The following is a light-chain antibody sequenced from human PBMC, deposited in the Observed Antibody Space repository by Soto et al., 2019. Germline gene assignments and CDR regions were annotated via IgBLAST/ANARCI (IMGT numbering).Light chain of an antibody. Sequence: ETVMTQSPATLSVSPGERATLSCRASQSVNSNLAWYQQESGQPPRLLVFGASTRATGVPARFSGSGSGTEFTLTISGLQSDDFAVYFCQQYASWPLTFGGGTKVEI. V-gene: IGKV3-15*01. CDR1: QSVNSN. CDR3: QQYASWPLT. CDR2: GAS. J-gene: IGKJ4*01.